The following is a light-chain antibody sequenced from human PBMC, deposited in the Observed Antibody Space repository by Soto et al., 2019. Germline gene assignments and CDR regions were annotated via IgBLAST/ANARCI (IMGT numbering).Light chain of an antibody. Sequence: EIVMTQSPGTLSLSPGERATLSCMASQSVSSFLAWYQQKPGQAPRLLIYDASNRATGIPARFSGSGSGTDFTLTISSLEPEDFAVYYCQQRSNWPPVFGGGTKVDIK. V-gene: IGKV3-11*01. CDR3: QQRSNWPPV. J-gene: IGKJ4*01. CDR2: DAS. CDR1: QSVSSF.